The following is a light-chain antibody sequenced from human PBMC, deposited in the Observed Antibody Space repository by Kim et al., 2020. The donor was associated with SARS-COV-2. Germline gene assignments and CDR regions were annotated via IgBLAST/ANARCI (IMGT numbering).Light chain of an antibody. CDR2: AAS. CDR3: QQYYSHPPT. Sequence: AIRITQSPSSLSASTGDRVTITCRASQDISTYLAWYQQKPGKAPNLLIYAASILQSGVPSRFSGSGSGTDFTLTISCLQSEDFATYYCQQYYSHPPTFGGGTKVDIK. J-gene: IGKJ4*01. V-gene: IGKV1-8*01. CDR1: QDISTY.